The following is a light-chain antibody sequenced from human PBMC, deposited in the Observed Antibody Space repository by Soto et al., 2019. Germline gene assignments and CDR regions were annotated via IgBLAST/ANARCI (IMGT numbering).Light chain of an antibody. J-gene: IGKJ1*01. CDR3: QQTYSTPRT. V-gene: IGKV1-39*01. Sequence: DIQMTQSPSSLSAFEGDRVTITCRANQSIRNYLNWYQQRLGKAPKLLIYAASSLQSRVPSRFSGSGSGTDFTLTISNLQPEDFATYYCQQTYSTPRTFGQGTKVEI. CDR2: AAS. CDR1: QSIRNY.